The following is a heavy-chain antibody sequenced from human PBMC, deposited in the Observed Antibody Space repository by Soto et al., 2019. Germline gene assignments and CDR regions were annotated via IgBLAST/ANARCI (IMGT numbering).Heavy chain of an antibody. CDR1: GDSMNSGNHY. V-gene: IGHV4-30-4*01. D-gene: IGHD4-17*01. Sequence: KPSETLSLTCTVPGDSMNSGNHYWSWIRQPPGKGLEWIGYIYYSGSAYYNPSLKSRVTMSVDTSKNQFSLKVNSVTAADTAVYFCARAFGDFLFDNWGQGTLVTVSS. CDR2: IYYSGSA. CDR3: ARAFGDFLFDN. J-gene: IGHJ4*02.